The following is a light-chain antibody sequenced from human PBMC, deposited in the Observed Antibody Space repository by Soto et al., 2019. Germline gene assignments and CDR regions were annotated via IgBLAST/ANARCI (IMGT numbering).Light chain of an antibody. CDR3: CSYVGSYSYV. V-gene: IGLV2-11*01. CDR1: SSDVGDYNS. J-gene: IGLJ1*01. CDR2: DVS. Sequence: QSALTQPRSVSGSPGQSVTVSCIGTSSDVGDYNSVSWYQQHPGKAPKLMIYDVSKRPSGVADRFSGSKSGNTASLTISGLQAEDEADYYCCSYVGSYSYVSGIGTKLTVL.